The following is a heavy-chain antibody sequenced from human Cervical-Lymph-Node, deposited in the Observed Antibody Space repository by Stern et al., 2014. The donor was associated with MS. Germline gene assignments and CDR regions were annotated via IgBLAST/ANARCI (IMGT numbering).Heavy chain of an antibody. CDR1: GFTFITYS. D-gene: IGHD3-9*01. Sequence: VQLVESGGGLVQPGGSLRLSCAASGFTFITYSMNWVRQAPGKGLEWISYINSGSNSIYYADSVKGRFTISRDDVTNSLYLQMNSLRAEDTAVYYCARDLIGATGYYFDYWGQGTLVTVSS. CDR2: INSGSNSI. CDR3: ARDLIGATGYYFDY. V-gene: IGHV3-48*01. J-gene: IGHJ4*02.